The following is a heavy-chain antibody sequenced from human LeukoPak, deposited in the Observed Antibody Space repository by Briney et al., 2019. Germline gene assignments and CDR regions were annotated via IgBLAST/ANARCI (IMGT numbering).Heavy chain of an antibody. V-gene: IGHV4-59*01. CDR2: IYYSGST. Sequence: PSETLSLPCTVSGGSISSYYWSWIRQPPGKGLEWIGYIYYSGSTNYNPSLKSRVTISVDTSKNQFSLKLSSVTAADTAVYYCARETYYYDSSGYYPWGQGTLVTVSS. CDR1: GGSISSYY. CDR3: ARETYYYDSSGYYP. D-gene: IGHD3-22*01. J-gene: IGHJ5*02.